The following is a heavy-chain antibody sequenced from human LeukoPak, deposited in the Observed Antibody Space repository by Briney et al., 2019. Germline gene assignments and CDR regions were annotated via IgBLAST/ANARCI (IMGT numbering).Heavy chain of an antibody. D-gene: IGHD1-1*01. Sequence: GGSLRLSCAASGFTFDDYAMHWVRQAPGKGLEWVSGISWNSGSIGYADSVKGRFTISRDNAKNSLYLQMNSLRAEDTALYYCAKFSQLEPTVGYFDYWGQGTLVTVSS. V-gene: IGHV3-9*01. CDR1: GFTFDDYA. J-gene: IGHJ4*02. CDR2: ISWNSGSI. CDR3: AKFSQLEPTVGYFDY.